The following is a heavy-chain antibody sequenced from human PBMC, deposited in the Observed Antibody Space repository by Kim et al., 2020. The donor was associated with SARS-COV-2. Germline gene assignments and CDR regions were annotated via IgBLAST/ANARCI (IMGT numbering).Heavy chain of an antibody. V-gene: IGHV1-69*13. CDR2: IIPIFGTA. J-gene: IGHJ3*02. Sequence: SVKVSCKASGGTFSSYAISWVRQAPGQGLEWMGGIIPIFGTANYAQKFQGRVTITADESTSTAYMELSSLRSEDTAVYYCARVRMVRGVPKNAFDIWGQGTMVTVSS. CDR1: GGTFSSYA. CDR3: ARVRMVRGVPKNAFDI. D-gene: IGHD3-10*01.